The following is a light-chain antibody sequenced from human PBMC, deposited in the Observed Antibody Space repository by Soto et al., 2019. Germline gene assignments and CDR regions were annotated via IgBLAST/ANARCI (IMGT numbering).Light chain of an antibody. J-gene: IGKJ4*01. V-gene: IGKV3-20*01. CDR2: GAS. CDR3: QQYGTTLT. CDR1: QRVATGY. Sequence: EMVWTRSQGTRPFPAGERATPSARAGQRVATGYFAGYQQKPGQAPRLLIFGASTRATGIPDRFSGSGSGTDFTLTISRLEPEDFAVYYCQQYGTTLTFGGGTKVEIK.